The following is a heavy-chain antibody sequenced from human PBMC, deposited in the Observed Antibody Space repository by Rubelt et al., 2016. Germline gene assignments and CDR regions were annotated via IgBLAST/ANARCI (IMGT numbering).Heavy chain of an antibody. CDR3: ARELTYYDFWSGYYDY. J-gene: IGHJ4*02. V-gene: IGHV1-69*13. D-gene: IGHD3-3*01. CDR1: GGTFSSYA. Sequence: GAEVKKPGSSVKVSCKASGGTFSSYAISWVRQAPGQGLEWMGGIIPIFGTANYAQKFQGRVTITADESTSTAYMELSSLRSEDTAVYYCARELTYYDFWSGYYDYWGQGTLVTVSS. CDR2: IIPIFGTA.